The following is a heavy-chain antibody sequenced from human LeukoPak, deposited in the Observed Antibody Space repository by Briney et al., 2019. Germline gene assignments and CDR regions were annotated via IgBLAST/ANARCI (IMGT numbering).Heavy chain of an antibody. V-gene: IGHV1-18*04. J-gene: IGHJ4*02. CDR1: VYTFTSYG. CDR3: ARLLRATTYFFDY. Sequence: ASVKVSCKASVYTFTSYGISWVRHAPGQGLQFIGWIIAYNGNTNYAQKLQRRVTMTTETSTSTAYMELRSMRPDDTAVYYCARLLRATTYFFDYWGQGTLVNVSS. CDR2: IIAYNGNT. D-gene: IGHD2/OR15-2a*01.